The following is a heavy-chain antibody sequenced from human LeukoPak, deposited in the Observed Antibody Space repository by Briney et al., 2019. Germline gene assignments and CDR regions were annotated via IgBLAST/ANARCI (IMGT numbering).Heavy chain of an antibody. J-gene: IGHJ5*02. V-gene: IGHV1-2*06. CDR1: GYTFTGYY. CDR3: ARGFRAAAANWFDP. CDR2: INPNSGGT. D-gene: IGHD6-13*01. Sequence: ASVKVSCKASGYTFTGYYMHWVRQAPGQGLEWMGRINPNSGGTNYAQKFQGRVAMTRDTSISTAYMELSRLRSDDTAVYYCARGFRAAAANWFDPWGQGTLVTVSS.